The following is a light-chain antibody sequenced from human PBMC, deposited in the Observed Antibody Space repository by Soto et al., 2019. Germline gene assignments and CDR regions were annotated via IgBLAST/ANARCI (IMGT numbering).Light chain of an antibody. CDR1: QSVSSTS. V-gene: IGKV3-20*01. J-gene: IGKJ5*01. CDR3: QQSYSTPRIT. Sequence: LLTQSPCTLSLSPGERVTILCLASQSVSSTSLAWYQQKPGQTPRLLIYGASSRATGTPDRISGGGSGTHFTLTISSLQHEDFATYYCQQSYSTPRITFGQGTRLEIK. CDR2: GAS.